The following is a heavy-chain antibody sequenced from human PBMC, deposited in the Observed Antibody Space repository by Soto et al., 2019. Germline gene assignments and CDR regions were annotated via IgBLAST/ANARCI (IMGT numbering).Heavy chain of an antibody. D-gene: IGHD1-26*01. J-gene: IGHJ6*02. CDR3: ARDRWELLRGDL. Sequence: EVQLVESGGGLVKPGGSLILSCAASGFRISTYSMNWVRQAPGKGLEWVSCISSGSSRTYYADSLKGRFTISRDDAKNSVYLQMDSLRAEDTAVYYCARDRWELLRGDLWGQGTTVIVSS. CDR2: ISSGSSRT. CDR1: GFRISTYS. V-gene: IGHV3-21*02.